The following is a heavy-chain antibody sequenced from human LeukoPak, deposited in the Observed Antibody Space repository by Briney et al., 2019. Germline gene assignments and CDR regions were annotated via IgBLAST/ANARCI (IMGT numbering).Heavy chain of an antibody. J-gene: IGHJ6*03. CDR2: INPSGGST. CDR1: GYTFTNYY. CDR3: ARFPGGAAYRHYYYMDV. D-gene: IGHD2-15*01. Sequence: ASVKVSCKASGYTFTNYYIHWMRQAPGQGLEWMGIINPSGGSTSYAQKFQGRVTMTRDMSTSTVYMDLSSLRSEDTAVYYCARFPGGAAYRHYYYMDVWGKGTTVTVSS. V-gene: IGHV1-46*01.